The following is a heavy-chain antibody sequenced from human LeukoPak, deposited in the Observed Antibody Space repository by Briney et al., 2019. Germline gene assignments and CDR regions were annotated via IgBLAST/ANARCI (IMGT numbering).Heavy chain of an antibody. CDR2: IRSKTFGGTT. Sequence: PGRSLRLSCTASGFTFGDYARSWVRQAPGKGLEWVGFIRSKTFGGTTEYAASVKGRFTISRDDSKSIAYLQMNSLKTEDTAVYYCTGYSSGWYSTDYWGQGTLVTVSS. V-gene: IGHV3-49*04. CDR1: GFTFGDYA. CDR3: TGYSSGWYSTDY. J-gene: IGHJ4*02. D-gene: IGHD6-19*01.